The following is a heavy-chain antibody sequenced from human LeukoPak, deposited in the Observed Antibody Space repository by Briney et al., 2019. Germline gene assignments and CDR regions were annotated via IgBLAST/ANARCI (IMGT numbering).Heavy chain of an antibody. J-gene: IGHJ4*02. CDR1: GFTFSSYW. Sequence: GGSLRLSCAASGFTFSSYWMSWVRQAPGKGLEWVANIKQDGSEKYYVDSVKGRFTISRDNAKNSLYLQMNSLRAEDTAVYYCARDYDILTGYPIYYFDYWGQGTLVTVSS. CDR3: ARDYDILTGYPIYYFDY. V-gene: IGHV3-7*01. D-gene: IGHD3-9*01. CDR2: IKQDGSEK.